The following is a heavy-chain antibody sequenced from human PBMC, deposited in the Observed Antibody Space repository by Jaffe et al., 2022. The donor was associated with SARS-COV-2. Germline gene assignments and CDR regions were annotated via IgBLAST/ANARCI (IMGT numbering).Heavy chain of an antibody. CDR2: ISSSSSYI. CDR1: GFTFSSYS. V-gene: IGHV3-21*01. D-gene: IGHD2-15*01. Sequence: EVQLVESGGGLVKPGGSLRLSCAASGFTFSSYSMNWVRQAPGKGLEWVSSISSSSSYIYYADSVKGRFTISRDNAKNSLYLQMNSLRAEDTAVYYCARVVVAATPEIDPYYYYGMDVWGQGTTVTVSS. CDR3: ARVVVAATPEIDPYYYYGMDV. J-gene: IGHJ6*02.